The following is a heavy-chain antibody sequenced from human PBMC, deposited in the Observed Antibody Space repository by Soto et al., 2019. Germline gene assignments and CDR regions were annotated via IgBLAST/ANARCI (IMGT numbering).Heavy chain of an antibody. CDR3: STRAYDTNGYYRFDP. CDR2: INHSGRV. D-gene: IGHD3-22*01. Sequence: WTWIRQSPGKGLEWIGDINHSGRVNYSPSLKSRVTISLDTSKNQFSLTLSAVTAADTAMYYCSTRAYDTNGYYRFDPWGQGTLVTVSS. J-gene: IGHJ5*01. V-gene: IGHV4-34*01.